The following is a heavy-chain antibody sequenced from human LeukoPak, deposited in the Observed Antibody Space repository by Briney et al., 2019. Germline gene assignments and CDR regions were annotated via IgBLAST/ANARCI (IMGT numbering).Heavy chain of an antibody. Sequence: GASVKVSCKASGYTFSGDYMHWVRQAPGQGLEWMGWINPNSGDTNYAQKFQGRVTMTRDTSISTAYMELKRLRSDDTAVYYCARDGIGARPLGYWGQGTLVAVSS. V-gene: IGHV1-2*02. CDR2: INPNSGDT. D-gene: IGHD6-6*01. CDR3: ARDGIGARPLGY. J-gene: IGHJ4*02. CDR1: GYTFSGDY.